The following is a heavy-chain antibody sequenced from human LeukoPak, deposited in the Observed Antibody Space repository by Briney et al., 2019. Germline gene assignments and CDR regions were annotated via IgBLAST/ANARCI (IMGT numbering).Heavy chain of an antibody. Sequence: GGSLRLSCAASGFTFSTYEMDWVRQAPGKGLEWISYIDSNSRTIHYADSVRGRFTISRDNAKNSLFLQMNSLRAEDTAVYYCVREYRSGGSCSDAFDIWGQGTMVTVSS. V-gene: IGHV3-48*03. J-gene: IGHJ3*02. CDR3: VREYRSGGSCSDAFDI. CDR2: IDSNSRTI. CDR1: GFTFSTYE. D-gene: IGHD2-15*01.